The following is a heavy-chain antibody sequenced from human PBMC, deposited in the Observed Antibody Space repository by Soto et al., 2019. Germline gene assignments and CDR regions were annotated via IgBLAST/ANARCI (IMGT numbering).Heavy chain of an antibody. Sequence: QVQLVQSGSEVKKPGSSVKVSCKASGGTFRNHVFNWVRQAPGQGLAWMGGIIPVFGTPNYAQKFQGRVTIAADASTNTVYLEVSSLRSQDTAVYYCARDLEFRDGNISHLDYWGQGTLVTVSS. CDR3: ARDLEFRDGNISHLDY. V-gene: IGHV1-69*01. CDR2: IIPVFGTP. D-gene: IGHD3-10*01. J-gene: IGHJ4*02. CDR1: GGTFRNHV.